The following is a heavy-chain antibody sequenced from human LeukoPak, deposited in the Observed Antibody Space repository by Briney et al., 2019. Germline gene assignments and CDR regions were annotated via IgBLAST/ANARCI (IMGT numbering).Heavy chain of an antibody. CDR2: INPNSGGT. J-gene: IGHJ3*02. CDR3: AREMGQTYYDFWSGYSLDAFDI. D-gene: IGHD3-3*01. Sequence: GASVKVSCKASGYTFTGYYMHWVRQAPGQGLEWMGWINPNSGGTNYAQKFQGRVTMTRDMSTSTVYMELSSLRSEDTAVYYCAREMGQTYYDFWSGYSLDAFDIWGQGTMVTVSS. V-gene: IGHV1-2*02. CDR1: GYTFTGYY.